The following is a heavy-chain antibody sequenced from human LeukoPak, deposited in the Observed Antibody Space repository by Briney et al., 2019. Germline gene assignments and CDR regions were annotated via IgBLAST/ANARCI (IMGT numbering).Heavy chain of an antibody. D-gene: IGHD5-12*01. CDR3: ARHSRSGYIGYENAFDI. CDR1: SYSISSSSYF. V-gene: IGHV4-39*01. Sequence: SETLSLTCTVSSYSISSSSYFWHWIRQPPEKMLEWIGNSYNTTNTHYNPSLQTRITVSADTSKNQFSLQLNSVTAADTGIYYCARHSRSGYIGYENAFDIWGQGKMVTVSS. J-gene: IGHJ3*02. CDR2: SYNTTNT.